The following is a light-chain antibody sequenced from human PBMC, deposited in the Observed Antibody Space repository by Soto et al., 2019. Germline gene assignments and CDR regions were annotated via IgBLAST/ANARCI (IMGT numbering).Light chain of an antibody. CDR2: EVS. CDR3: TSPITSTPQV. CDR1: SSDVGAYNY. J-gene: IGLJ2*01. Sequence: QSALTQPASVSGSPGQSITISCTGTSSDVGAYNYVSWYQQHPGKAPKLMIYEVSNRPSGVSDRFSGSKSGNTASLTISGLLAEDEAVYYCTSPITSTPQVFGGGTKLPVL. V-gene: IGLV2-14*01.